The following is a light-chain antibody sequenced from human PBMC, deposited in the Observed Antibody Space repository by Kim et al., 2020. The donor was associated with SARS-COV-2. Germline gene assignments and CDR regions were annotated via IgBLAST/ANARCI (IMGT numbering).Light chain of an antibody. J-gene: IGLJ3*02. V-gene: IGLV6-57*01. CDR3: QSYDSTNAWV. CDR1: SGCIAINS. CDR2: EDN. Sequence: KTVTICCTRSSGCIAINSVQWYQQRPGTSPTTVIYEDNQRPSGVPDRFSSSIDKSSNTAYLTISGLKTEDEADYYCQSYDSTNAWVFGGGTQLTVL.